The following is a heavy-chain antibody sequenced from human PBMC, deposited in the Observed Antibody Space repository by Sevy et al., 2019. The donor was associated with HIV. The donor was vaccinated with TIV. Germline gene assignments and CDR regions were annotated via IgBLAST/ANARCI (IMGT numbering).Heavy chain of an antibody. V-gene: IGHV3-33*04. D-gene: IGHD3-22*01. Sequence: GGSLRLSCAATGFTFSNYAMHWVRQAPGKGIERVAIIWSDGAYQYHGDSVKGRFTISRDNSKNTLYLQMNNVRVEDTAVYYCARGGYYYDNAAYYALDSWGQGTLVTVSS. J-gene: IGHJ4*02. CDR2: IWSDGAYQ. CDR1: GFTFSNYA. CDR3: ARGGYYYDNAAYYALDS.